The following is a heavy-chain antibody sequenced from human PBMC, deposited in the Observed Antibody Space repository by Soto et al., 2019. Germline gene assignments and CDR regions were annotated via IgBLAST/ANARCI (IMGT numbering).Heavy chain of an antibody. Sequence: QVQLQESGPGLVQPSGTLSLTCAVSGDSINNSHWWSWVRQTPGKGLEWIGETYHSGTTNYNPSLKTRVTISIDKSKNQFSLKMNSVTAADTAVYYCAREVNSSPARGPNWFDPWGQGTLVTDSS. D-gene: IGHD6-13*01. CDR3: AREVNSSPARGPNWFDP. CDR2: TYHSGTT. CDR1: GDSINNSHW. J-gene: IGHJ5*02. V-gene: IGHV4-4*02.